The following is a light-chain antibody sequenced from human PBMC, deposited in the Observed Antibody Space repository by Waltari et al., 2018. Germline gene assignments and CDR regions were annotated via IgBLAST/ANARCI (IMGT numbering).Light chain of an antibody. CDR2: EVS. Sequence: QSALTQPPSVPGSPGQSVTISCTGTSSDVGGYNRVSWYQQPPGTAPKLMIYEVSNRPSGVPDRFSGSKSGNTASLTISGLQAEDEADYYCNSYKTGSSYVFGTGTKVTVL. V-gene: IGLV2-18*02. CDR1: SSDVGGYNR. CDR3: NSYKTGSSYV. J-gene: IGLJ1*01.